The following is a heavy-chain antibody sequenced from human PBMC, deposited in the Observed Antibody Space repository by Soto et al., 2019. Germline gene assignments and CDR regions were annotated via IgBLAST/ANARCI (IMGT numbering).Heavy chain of an antibody. J-gene: IGHJ4*02. CDR1: GGSISSGGYY. CDR2: IYYSGST. V-gene: IGHV4-31*03. Sequence: SETLSLTCTVSGGSISSGGYYWSWIRQHPGKGLEWIGYIYYSGSTYYNPSLKSRVTISVDTSKNQFSLKLSSVTAADTAVYYCARPRSSGWCDTYFVYWGQGALVTVSS. CDR3: ARPRSSGWCDTYFVY. D-gene: IGHD6-19*01.